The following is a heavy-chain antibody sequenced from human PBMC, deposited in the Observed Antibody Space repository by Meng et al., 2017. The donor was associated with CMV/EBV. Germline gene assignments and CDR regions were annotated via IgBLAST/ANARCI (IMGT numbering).Heavy chain of an antibody. J-gene: IGHJ6*02. D-gene: IGHD2-2*01. CDR1: GFTFSSHE. Sequence: GESLKISCAASGFTFSSHEMNWVRQAPGKGLEWVSYISSSGSTIYYADSVKGRFTISRDNAKNSLYLQMNSLRAEDTAVYYCARDEDVVVPAAIRFYYYYGMDVWGQGTTVTVSS. CDR3: ARDEDVVVPAAIRFYYYYGMDV. CDR2: ISSSGSTI. V-gene: IGHV3-48*03.